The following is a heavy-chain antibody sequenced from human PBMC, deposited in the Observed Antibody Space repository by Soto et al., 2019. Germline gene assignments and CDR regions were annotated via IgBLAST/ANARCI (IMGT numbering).Heavy chain of an antibody. J-gene: IGHJ4*02. V-gene: IGHV5-51*01. CDR3: ARLAVTSSTHFDY. Sequence: PGESLKISCKGSGYSFAAYWIGWVRQMPGKGLELMGIIYPPDSDVRYSPSFQGQVTISVDKSINTAYLQWSSLKASDTATYYCARLAVTSSTHFDYWGQGTPVTVSS. CDR2: IYPPDSDV. D-gene: IGHD2-21*02. CDR1: GYSFAAYW.